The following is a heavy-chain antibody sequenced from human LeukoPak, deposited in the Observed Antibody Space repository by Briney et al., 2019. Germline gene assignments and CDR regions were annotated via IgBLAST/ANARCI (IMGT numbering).Heavy chain of an antibody. CDR2: IDSSSGTI. CDR1: GFSLSPYS. V-gene: IGHV3-48*01. D-gene: IGHD3-22*01. Sequence: GGSLRLSCAASGFSLSPYSMNWLRQAPGEGLEWISYIDSSSGTIYYADSVRGRFTISGDNAKNSLYLQMNSLRAEDTAVYYCARVRSSYYYESSGYYHYDAFDVWGQGTMVTVSS. CDR3: ARVRSSYYYESSGYYHYDAFDV. J-gene: IGHJ3*01.